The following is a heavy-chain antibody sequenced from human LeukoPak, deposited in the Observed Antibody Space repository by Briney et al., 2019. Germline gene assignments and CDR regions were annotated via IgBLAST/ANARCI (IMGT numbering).Heavy chain of an antibody. J-gene: IGHJ4*02. D-gene: IGHD3-10*01. V-gene: IGHV4-59*01. CDR1: GGSFSGYY. CDR2: IYYSGST. Sequence: SETLSLTCAVYGGSFSGYYWSWIRQPPGKGLEWIGYIYYSGSTNYNPSLKSRVTISVDTSKNQFSLKLSSVTAADTAVYYCARGGSPYYYGSGSSEREDYDYWGQGTLVTVSS. CDR3: ARGGSPYYYGSGSSEREDYDY.